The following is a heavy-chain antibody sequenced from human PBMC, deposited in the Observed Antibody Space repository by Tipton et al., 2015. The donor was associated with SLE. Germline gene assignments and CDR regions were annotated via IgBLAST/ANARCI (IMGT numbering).Heavy chain of an antibody. J-gene: IGHJ6*03. V-gene: IGHV4-59*01. CDR1: GGSISSYY. D-gene: IGHD3-10*01. CDR2: IYYSGST. CDR3: ARQAWGSGSYYNRQGFSYYYYYMDV. Sequence: TLSLTCTVSGGSISSYYWSWIRQPPGKGLEWIGYIYYSGSTNYNPSLKSRVTISVDTSKNQFSLKLSSVTAADTAVYYCARQAWGSGSYYNRQGFSYYYYYMDVWGKGTTVTVSS.